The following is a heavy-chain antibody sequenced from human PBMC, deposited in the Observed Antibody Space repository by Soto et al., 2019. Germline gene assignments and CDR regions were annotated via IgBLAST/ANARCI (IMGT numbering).Heavy chain of an antibody. CDR2: INPNSGGT. CDR3: ARDGDYYGSVYGMDV. J-gene: IGHJ6*02. Sequence: ASVKVSCKAPGYTFTGYYMHRVRQAPGQGLEWMGWINPNSGGTNYAQKFQGWVTMTRNTSISTAYMELSRLRSDDTAVYYCARDGDYYGSVYGMDVWGQGNTVTGS. D-gene: IGHD3-10*01. CDR1: GYTFTGYY. V-gene: IGHV1-2*04.